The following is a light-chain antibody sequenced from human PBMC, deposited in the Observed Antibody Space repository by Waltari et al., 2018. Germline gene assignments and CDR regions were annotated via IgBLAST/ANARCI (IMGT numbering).Light chain of an antibody. J-gene: IGLJ1*01. CDR3: SSYTTDSTYV. Sequence: QSALTQPASVSGSPGQSITVSCTGTSNDVGAYNYVSWYQQHPGKVPKLMIYDVTKRPSWISYRFSGSKSGNTASLTISGLQAEDEADYYCSSYTTDSTYVFGTGTKVTVL. V-gene: IGLV2-14*03. CDR2: DVT. CDR1: SNDVGAYNY.